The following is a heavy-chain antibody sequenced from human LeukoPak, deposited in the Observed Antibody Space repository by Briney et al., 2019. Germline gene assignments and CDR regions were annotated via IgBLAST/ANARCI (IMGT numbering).Heavy chain of an antibody. CDR3: AKDLTPDGLYELDS. CDR1: GFSFSIYA. D-gene: IGHD5/OR15-5a*01. J-gene: IGHJ4*02. V-gene: IGHV3-23*01. CDR2: IIGNGRDI. Sequence: GGSLRLSCAASGFSFSIYAMNWVCQAPGKGLEWVSLIIGNGRDIRYADSVKGRFTISRDNSKNILYLQMNSLRAENTAVYFCAKDLTPDGLYELDSWGQGTLVTVSS.